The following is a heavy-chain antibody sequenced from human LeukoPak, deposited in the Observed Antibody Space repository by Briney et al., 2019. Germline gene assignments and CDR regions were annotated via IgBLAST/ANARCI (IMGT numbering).Heavy chain of an antibody. V-gene: IGHV4-39*07. D-gene: IGHD7-27*01. CDR2: LYYSGST. Sequence: SETLSLTCTVSGGSISSSKDYWGWIRQPAGKGREWIGSLYYSGSTYYNPSLKSRVTISVDTSKNQFSLKLRSVTAADTAVYYCARALGRLSWFDPWGQGTLVTVSS. J-gene: IGHJ5*02. CDR1: GGSISSSKDY. CDR3: ARALGRLSWFDP.